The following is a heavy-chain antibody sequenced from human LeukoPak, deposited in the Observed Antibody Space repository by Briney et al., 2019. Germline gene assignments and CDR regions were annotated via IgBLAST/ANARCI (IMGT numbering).Heavy chain of an antibody. CDR2: IYPGDSDT. Sequence: GESLKISCKGSGYSFTSYWIGWVRQMPGKGLEWMGIIYPGDSDTRYSPSFQGQVTISADKSISTAYLQGSSLRASDAAMYSCARFNSIPAAGTGGADYWGQGTLVTVSS. D-gene: IGHD6-13*01. CDR1: GYSFTSYW. CDR3: ARFNSIPAAGTGGADY. J-gene: IGHJ4*02. V-gene: IGHV5-51*01.